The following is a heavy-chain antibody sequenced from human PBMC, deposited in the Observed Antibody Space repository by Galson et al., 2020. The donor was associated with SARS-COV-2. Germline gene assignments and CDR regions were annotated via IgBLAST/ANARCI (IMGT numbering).Heavy chain of an antibody. J-gene: IGHJ6*02. CDR3: ATRLYCSGGSCYYYYGMDV. CDR2: ISYDGSNK. D-gene: IGHD2-15*01. V-gene: IGHV3-30*03. Sequence: GESLKISCAASGFTFSSYGMHWVRQAPGKGLEWVAVISYDGSNKYYADSVKGRFTISRDNSKNTLYLQMNSLRAEDTAVYYCATRLYCSGGSCYYYYGMDVWGQGTTVTVSS. CDR1: GFTFSSYG.